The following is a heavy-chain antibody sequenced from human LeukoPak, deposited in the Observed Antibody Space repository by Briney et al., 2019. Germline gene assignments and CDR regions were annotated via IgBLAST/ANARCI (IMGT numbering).Heavy chain of an antibody. CDR3: ARQSGDYVWGSYRPNFDY. CDR1: GGSISSSSYY. V-gene: IGHV4-39*01. CDR2: IYYSGST. J-gene: IGHJ4*02. D-gene: IGHD3-16*02. Sequence: SETLSLTCTVSGGSISSSSYYWGWIRQPPGKGLEWIGSIYYSGSTYYNPSLKSRVTISVDTSKNQFSLKLSSVTAADTAVYYCARQSGDYVWGSYRPNFDYWGQGTLVTVSS.